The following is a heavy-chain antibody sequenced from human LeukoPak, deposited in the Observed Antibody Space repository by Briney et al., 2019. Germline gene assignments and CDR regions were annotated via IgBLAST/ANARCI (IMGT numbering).Heavy chain of an antibody. Sequence: SETVSLTCTVSGGSISSYYWSWIRQPPGKGLEWIGYICYSGSTNYNPSLKSRVTISVDTSKNQFSLRLSSVTAADTAVYYCASIAAAGDFAPWGQGTLVTVSS. J-gene: IGHJ5*02. CDR1: GGSISSYY. V-gene: IGHV4-59*01. D-gene: IGHD6-13*01. CDR2: ICYSGST. CDR3: ASIAAAGDFAP.